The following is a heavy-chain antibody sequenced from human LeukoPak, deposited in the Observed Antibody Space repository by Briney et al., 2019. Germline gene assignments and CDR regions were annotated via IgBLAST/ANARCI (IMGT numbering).Heavy chain of an antibody. CDR3: ARDFHCSGGSCHAGDYYYYYGMDV. J-gene: IGHJ6*02. CDR1: GFTVSSNY. V-gene: IGHV3-53*01. Sequence: PGGSLRLSCAASGFTVSSNYMSWVRQAPGKGLEWVSVIYSGGSTYYADSVKGRFTISRDNSKNTLYLQMNSLRAEDTVVYYCARDFHCSGGSCHAGDYYYYYGMDVWGQGTTVTVSS. D-gene: IGHD2-15*01. CDR2: IYSGGST.